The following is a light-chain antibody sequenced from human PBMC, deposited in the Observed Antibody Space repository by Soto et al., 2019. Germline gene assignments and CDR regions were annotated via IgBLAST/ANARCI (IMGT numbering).Light chain of an antibody. V-gene: IGLV1-40*01. CDR1: SSNIGAGYD. J-gene: IGLJ1*01. CDR2: GNS. CDR3: QSYDSSLSGLV. Sequence: QSVLTQPPSVSGAPGQRVTISCTGSSSNIGAGYDVHWYQQLPGTAPKLLIYGNSNRPSGVPDRFSGSKSGTSASLAITGLQAEDEADYYCQSYDSSLSGLVFGTGTKGTLL.